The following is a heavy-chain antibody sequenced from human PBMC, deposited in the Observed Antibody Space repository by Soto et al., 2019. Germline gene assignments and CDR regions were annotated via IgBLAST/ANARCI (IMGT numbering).Heavy chain of an antibody. V-gene: IGHV4-31*03. CDR2: IYYSGST. J-gene: IGHJ1*01. Sequence: QVQLQESGPGLVKPSQTLSLTCTVSGGSISSGGYYWSWIRQHPGKGLEWIGDIYYSGSTYYNPSLKSRVTISVDTSKNQFSLKLSSVTAADTAVYYCAREGKGYCSGGSCYSAEYFQHWGQGTLVTVSS. D-gene: IGHD2-15*01. CDR1: GGSISSGGYY. CDR3: AREGKGYCSGGSCYSAEYFQH.